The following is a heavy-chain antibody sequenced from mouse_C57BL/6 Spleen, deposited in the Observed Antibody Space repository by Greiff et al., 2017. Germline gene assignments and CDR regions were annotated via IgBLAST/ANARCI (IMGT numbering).Heavy chain of an antibody. Sequence: VHVKQSGPELVKPGASVKISCKASGYSFTDYNMNWVKQSNGKSLEWIGVINPNYGTTSYNQKFKGKATLTVDQSSRTAYMQLTSLTSEDSAVYYCAREGGYSNYEYWYFDVWGTGTTVTVSS. CDR2: INPNYGTT. D-gene: IGHD2-5*01. J-gene: IGHJ1*03. CDR3: AREGGYSNYEYWYFDV. V-gene: IGHV1-39*01. CDR1: GYSFTDYN.